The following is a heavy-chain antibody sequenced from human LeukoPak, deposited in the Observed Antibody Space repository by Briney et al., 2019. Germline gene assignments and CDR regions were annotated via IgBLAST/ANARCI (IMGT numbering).Heavy chain of an antibody. CDR2: ISAYNGHT. Sequence: ASVKVSCKASGYTFNSYGISWVRQAPGQGLEWMGWISAYNGHTNYAQKFQGRVTMTTDTSTSTAYMDLRSLRSDDTAVYYCARKRGTYCGGDCSRLYYYYMDVWGKGTAVTVSS. V-gene: IGHV1-18*01. CDR3: ARKRGTYCGGDCSRLYYYYMDV. J-gene: IGHJ6*03. CDR1: GYTFNSYG. D-gene: IGHD2-21*02.